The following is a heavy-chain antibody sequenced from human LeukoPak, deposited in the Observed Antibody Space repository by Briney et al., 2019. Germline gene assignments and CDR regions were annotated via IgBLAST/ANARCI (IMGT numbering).Heavy chain of an antibody. V-gene: IGHV3-23*01. D-gene: IGHD3-10*01. Sequence: GGSLRLSCAASGFTFSDYYMSWVRQAPGKGLEWVSAISGSGGSTYYADSVKGRFTISRDNSKNTLYLQMNSLRAEDTAVYYCAKVSGNVHYAFDIRGQGTMVTVSS. CDR3: AKVSGNVHYAFDI. CDR2: ISGSGGST. J-gene: IGHJ3*02. CDR1: GFTFSDYY.